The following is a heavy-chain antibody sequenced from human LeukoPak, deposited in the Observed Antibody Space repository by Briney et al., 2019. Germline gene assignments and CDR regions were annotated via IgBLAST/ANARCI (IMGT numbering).Heavy chain of an antibody. V-gene: IGHV4-59*01. J-gene: IGHJ5*02. CDR2: IYYSGST. CDR1: GGSISSYY. D-gene: IGHD6-19*01. CDR3: AGNPIAVAGTGWFDP. Sequence: SETLSLTCTVSGGSISSYYWSWIRQPPGKGLEWIGYIYYSGSTNYNPSPKSRVTISVDTSKNQFSLKLSSVTAADTAVYYCAGNPIAVAGTGWFDPWGQGTLVTVSS.